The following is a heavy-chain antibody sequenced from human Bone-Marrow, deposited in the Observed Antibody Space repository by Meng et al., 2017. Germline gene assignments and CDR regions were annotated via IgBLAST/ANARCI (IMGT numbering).Heavy chain of an antibody. D-gene: IGHD2-15*01. Sequence: SETLSLTCTVSGGSISSSSYYWGWIRQPPGKGLEWIGSIYYSGSTYYNPSLKSRVTISVDTSKNQFSLKLSSVTVADTAVYYCARGDGGCSGGSCYTYFDYWDQGTLVTVPQ. J-gene: IGHJ4*02. V-gene: IGHV4-39*07. CDR3: ARGDGGCSGGSCYTYFDY. CDR1: GGSISSSSYY. CDR2: IYYSGST.